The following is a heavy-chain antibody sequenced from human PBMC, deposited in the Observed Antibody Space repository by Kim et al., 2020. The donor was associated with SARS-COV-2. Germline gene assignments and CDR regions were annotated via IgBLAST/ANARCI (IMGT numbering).Heavy chain of an antibody. CDR1: GYTFTTYA. D-gene: IGHD6-25*01. CDR2: INTNTGNP. V-gene: IGHV7-4-1*02. CDR3: ARDSAARLPTGYYYYYMDV. Sequence: ASVKVSCKASGYTFTTYAMNWVRQAPGQGLEWIGWINTNTGNPTYAQCFTGRFVFSWDTSGSTAYLQISSLKAEDTAVYYCARDSAARLPTGYYYYYMDV. J-gene: IGHJ6*03.